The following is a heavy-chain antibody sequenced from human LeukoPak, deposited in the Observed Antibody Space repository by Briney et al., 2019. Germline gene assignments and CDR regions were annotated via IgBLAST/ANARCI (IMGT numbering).Heavy chain of an antibody. D-gene: IGHD3-22*01. Sequence: GGSLRLSCAASGFTFSSYSMNWVRQAPGKGLEWVSSISSSSSYIYYAGSVKGRFTISRDNAKNSLYLQMNSLRAEDTAVYYCARDEYRSGNYNDYWGRGTLVTVSS. CDR3: ARDEYRSGNYNDY. CDR2: ISSSSSYI. CDR1: GFTFSSYS. J-gene: IGHJ4*02. V-gene: IGHV3-21*01.